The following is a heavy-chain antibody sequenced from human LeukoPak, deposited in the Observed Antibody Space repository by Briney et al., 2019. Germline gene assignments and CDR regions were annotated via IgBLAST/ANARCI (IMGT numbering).Heavy chain of an antibody. D-gene: IGHD3-16*01. Sequence: GGSLRLSCAASGLTFSSYSMNWVRQAPGKGLEWVSYISSSSSTIYYADSVKGRFTISRDNAKNSLYLQMNSLRAEDTAVYYCARGLFTTFKTHWGQGTMVTVSS. CDR3: ARGLFTTFKTH. V-gene: IGHV3-48*01. CDR2: ISSSSSTI. CDR1: GLTFSSYS. J-gene: IGHJ3*01.